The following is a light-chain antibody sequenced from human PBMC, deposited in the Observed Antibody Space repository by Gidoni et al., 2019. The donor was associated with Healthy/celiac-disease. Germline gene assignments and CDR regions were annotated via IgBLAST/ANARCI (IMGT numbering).Light chain of an antibody. CDR3: QQLNSYLPFT. CDR2: AAS. Sequence: DIQLTQSPSFLSASVGDRVTITCRASQGISSYLALYQQKPGKDPKLLIYAASTLQSGVPSRFSGSGSGTEFTLTISSLQPEDFATYYCQQLNSYLPFTFGPGTKVDIK. CDR1: QGISSY. J-gene: IGKJ3*01. V-gene: IGKV1-9*01.